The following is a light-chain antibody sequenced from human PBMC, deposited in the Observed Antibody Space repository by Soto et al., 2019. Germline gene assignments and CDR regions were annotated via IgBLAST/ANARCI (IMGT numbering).Light chain of an antibody. J-gene: IGKJ2*01. CDR1: QTIGAS. Sequence: EIQLTQPPSSLSPSFGARVPTSCRPVQTIGASLNWFQQKSGKAPKLLIYSGSTLEIGVPSRFSGSGSGTDFTLTISSLQPEDFGTYFCQQSYSNSYTFGQGTTLEIK. CDR2: SGS. CDR3: QQSYSNSYT. V-gene: IGKV1-39*01.